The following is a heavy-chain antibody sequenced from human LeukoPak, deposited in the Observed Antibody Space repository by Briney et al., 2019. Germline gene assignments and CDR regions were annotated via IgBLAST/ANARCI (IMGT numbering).Heavy chain of an antibody. CDR3: ARVSSSGPKDYYYYYMDA. Sequence: SVKVSCKASGGTFSSYAISWVRQAPGQGLEWMGGIIPIFGTANYAQKFQGRVTITTDESTSTAYIELSSLRSEDTAVYYCARVSSSGPKDYYYYYMDAWGKGTTVTVSS. CDR1: GGTFSSYA. V-gene: IGHV1-69*05. CDR2: IIPIFGTA. J-gene: IGHJ6*03. D-gene: IGHD6-25*01.